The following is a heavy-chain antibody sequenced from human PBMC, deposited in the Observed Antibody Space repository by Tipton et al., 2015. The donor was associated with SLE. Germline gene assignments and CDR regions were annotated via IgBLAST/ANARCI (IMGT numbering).Heavy chain of an antibody. Sequence: TLSLTCTVSGDSISNAGYYWSWIRQHPGKGLEWIGYIYYSGSTYYNPSLKSRVAISVDSFENQFSLKLSSVTAADTAMYYCARVGLGSGDGFDIWGQGTMVTVSS. J-gene: IGHJ3*02. V-gene: IGHV4-31*03. CDR1: GDSISNAGYY. D-gene: IGHD7-27*01. CDR2: IYYSGST. CDR3: ARVGLGSGDGFDI.